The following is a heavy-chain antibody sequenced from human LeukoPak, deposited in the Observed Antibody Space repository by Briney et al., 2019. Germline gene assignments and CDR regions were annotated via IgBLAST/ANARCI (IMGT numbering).Heavy chain of an antibody. CDR1: GFTFSSYA. Sequence: PGGSLRLSCAASGFTFSSYAMPWVRQAPGKGLEWVAVISYDGSNKYYADSVKGRFTISRDNSKNTPYLQMNSLRAEDTAVYYCARGAWSSSTVVTLSNFDYWGQGTLVTVSS. J-gene: IGHJ4*02. CDR2: ISYDGSNK. V-gene: IGHV3-30-3*01. CDR3: ARGAWSSSTVVTLSNFDY. D-gene: IGHD4-23*01.